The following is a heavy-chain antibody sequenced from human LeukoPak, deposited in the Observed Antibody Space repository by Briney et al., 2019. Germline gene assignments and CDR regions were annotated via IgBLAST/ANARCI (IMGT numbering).Heavy chain of an antibody. CDR1: GYSFTSYW. V-gene: IGHV5-51*01. D-gene: IGHD3-22*01. CDR2: IYPGDSDT. CDR3: ARHRTMINWFDP. Sequence: GESLKLSCKGSGYSFTSYWIVWVRQMPGKGLEGMGIIYPGDSDTRYSPSFQAQVTISADRSTSTAYLHWSSLKASDTAMYYCARHRTMINWFDPWGQGTLVTVSS. J-gene: IGHJ5*02.